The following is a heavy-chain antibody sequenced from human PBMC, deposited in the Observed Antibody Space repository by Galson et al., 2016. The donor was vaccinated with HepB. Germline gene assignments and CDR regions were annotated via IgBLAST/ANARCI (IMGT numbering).Heavy chain of an antibody. CDR2: MNPNSGDT. Sequence: SVKVSCKASGYTFTSHDINWLRQAPGQGLEWIGWMNPNSGDTGYARNFHGRVTMTRTNSITTAYMDMRSLTSDDTAVYYCARGRPNVPADACDFCGQGPLVTVSS. CDR1: GYTFTSHD. J-gene: IGHJ4*02. CDR3: ARGRPNVPADACDF. D-gene: IGHD2-2*01. V-gene: IGHV1-8*01.